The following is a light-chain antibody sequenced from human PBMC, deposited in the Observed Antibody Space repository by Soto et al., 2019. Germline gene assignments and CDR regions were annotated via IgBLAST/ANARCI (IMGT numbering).Light chain of an antibody. J-gene: IGKJ4*01. CDR3: QQIYSAPLT. V-gene: IGKV3-11*01. CDR1: QNVRTF. CDR2: GAS. Sequence: EVVLTQSPATLSLSPGERATLSCRASQNVRTFLDWYQQKPGQAPRLLIYGASNRATGIPARFSGSGSGTDFTLTISSLEPEDFATYFCQQIYSAPLTFGGGTKVEIK.